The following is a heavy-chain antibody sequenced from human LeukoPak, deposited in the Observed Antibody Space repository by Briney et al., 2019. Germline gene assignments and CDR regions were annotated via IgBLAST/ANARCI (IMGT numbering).Heavy chain of an antibody. J-gene: IGHJ1*01. CDR3: ARTGITIFGVVKEYFSA. V-gene: IGHV3-21*01. CDR2: ISSSSSYI. D-gene: IGHD3-3*01. CDR1: GFTFSSYS. Sequence: GGSLRLSCAASGFTFSSYSMNWVRQAPGKGLEWVSSISSSSSYIYYADSVKGRFTISRDNAKNSLYLLMNSLRAEDTAVYYCARTGITIFGVVKEYFSAGARAPWSPSPQ.